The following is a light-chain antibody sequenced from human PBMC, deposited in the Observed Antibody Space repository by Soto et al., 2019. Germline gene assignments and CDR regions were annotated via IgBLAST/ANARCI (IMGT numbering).Light chain of an antibody. CDR3: GTWDNSLSVVV. V-gene: IGLV1-51*02. J-gene: IGLJ2*01. CDR2: ENN. CDR1: SSNIGNNY. Sequence: QSVLTQPHSVSAAPGQKVTIACSGSSSNIGNNYVSWYQHLPGTAPKLLMYENNKRPSGIPDRCSGSKSGTSATLGITGLQTGDEADYYCGTWDNSLSVVVFGGGTKLTVL.